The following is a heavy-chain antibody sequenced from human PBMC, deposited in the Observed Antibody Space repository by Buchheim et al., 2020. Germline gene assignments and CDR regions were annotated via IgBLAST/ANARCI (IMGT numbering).Heavy chain of an antibody. Sequence: EVRLVESGGGLVKPGGSLRLSCAASGFTFSSYSMNWVRQAPGKGLEWVSSISSSSSYIYYADSVKGRFTISRDNAKNSLYLQMNSLRAEDTAVYYCARTLEIAAAGTGQYYYYYGMDVWGQGTT. CDR2: ISSSSSYI. V-gene: IGHV3-21*01. D-gene: IGHD6-13*01. CDR3: ARTLEIAAAGTGQYYYYYGMDV. CDR1: GFTFSSYS. J-gene: IGHJ6*02.